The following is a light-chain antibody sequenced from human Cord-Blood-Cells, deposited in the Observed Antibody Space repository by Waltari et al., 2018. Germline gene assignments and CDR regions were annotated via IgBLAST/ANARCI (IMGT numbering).Light chain of an antibody. CDR3: QQYGSPRGYT. Sequence: ELVLTQSPGTLSLSPGERATLSCRASQSVSSSYLAWYQQKPGQAPRLLIYGESSRATGIPDRFSGSGSGTDFTLTISRLEPEDFAVYYCQQYGSPRGYTFGQGTKLEIK. V-gene: IGKV3-20*01. CDR1: QSVSSSY. CDR2: GES. J-gene: IGKJ2*01.